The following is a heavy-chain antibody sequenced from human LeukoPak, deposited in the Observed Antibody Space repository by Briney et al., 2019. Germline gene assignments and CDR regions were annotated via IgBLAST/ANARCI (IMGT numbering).Heavy chain of an antibody. CDR2: ISGSGGSI. CDR1: RFTFSSYA. Sequence: PGGSLRLSCAASRFTFSSYAMNWVRQAPGKGLEWVSAISGSGGSIYYTDSVKGRFTISRDNSKNTLFLQMNSLRAEDTAVYYCAKVWGSSSTGYFDYWGQGTLVPVSA. CDR3: AKVWGSSSTGYFDY. D-gene: IGHD3-16*01. V-gene: IGHV3-23*01. J-gene: IGHJ4*02.